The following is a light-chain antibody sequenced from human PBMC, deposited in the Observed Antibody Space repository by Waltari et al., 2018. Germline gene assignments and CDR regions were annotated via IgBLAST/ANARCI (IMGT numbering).Light chain of an antibody. Sequence: QSALTQPASVSVSPGQSITISCDGTSSDIGDYNLVSWYQQHPAKAPKLLIFEVSKRPSGVSNRFSGSKSGNTASLTISGLQAEDEADYHCCSYAGTNTWVFGGGTKVTVL. V-gene: IGLV2-23*02. CDR3: CSYAGTNTWV. J-gene: IGLJ2*01. CDR2: EVS. CDR1: SSDIGDYNL.